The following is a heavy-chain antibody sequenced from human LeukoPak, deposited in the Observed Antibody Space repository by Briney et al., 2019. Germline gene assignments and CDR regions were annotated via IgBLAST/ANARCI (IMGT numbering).Heavy chain of an antibody. CDR2: ISYDGSNK. J-gene: IGHJ5*02. D-gene: IGHD6-13*01. CDR1: GFTFSSYA. Sequence: GRSLRLSCAASGFTFSSYAMHWVRQAPGKGLEWVAVISYDGSNKYYADSVKGRFTISRDNSKNTLYLQMNSLRAEDTAVYYCARETAGAAGSWGQGTLVTVSS. V-gene: IGHV3-30-3*01. CDR3: ARETAGAAGS.